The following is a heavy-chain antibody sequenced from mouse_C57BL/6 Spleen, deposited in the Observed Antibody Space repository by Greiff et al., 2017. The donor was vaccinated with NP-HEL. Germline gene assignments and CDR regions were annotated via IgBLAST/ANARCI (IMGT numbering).Heavy chain of an antibody. CDR3: ARSLLFAY. CDR1: GYAFSSSW. CDR2: FYPGDGDT. V-gene: IGHV1-82*01. J-gene: IGHJ3*01. Sequence: QVQLQQSGPELVKPGASVKISCKASGYAFSSSWMNWVKQRPGKGLEWIGRFYPGDGDTNYNGKFKGKATLTADKSSSTAYMQLSSLTSEDSAVYFCARSLLFAYWGQGTLVTVSA.